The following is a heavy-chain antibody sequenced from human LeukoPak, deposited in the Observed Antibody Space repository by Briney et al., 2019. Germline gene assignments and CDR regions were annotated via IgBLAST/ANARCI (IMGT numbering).Heavy chain of an antibody. CDR1: GGSISSGDYY. CDR2: IYYSGST. J-gene: IGHJ6*02. CDR3: ARDRVVRGPVYYCYYGMDV. D-gene: IGHD3-10*01. Sequence: SETLSLTCTVSGGSISSGDYYWSWIRQPPGKGLEWIGYIYYSGSTYYNPSLKSRVTISVDTSKNQFSLKLSSVTAADTAVYYCARDRVVRGPVYYCYYGMDVWGQGTTVTVSS. V-gene: IGHV4-30-4*01.